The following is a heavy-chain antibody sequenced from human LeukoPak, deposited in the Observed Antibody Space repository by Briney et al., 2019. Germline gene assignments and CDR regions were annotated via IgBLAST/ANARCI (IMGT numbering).Heavy chain of an antibody. CDR3: ARGGLTESVDY. CDR1: GYTFTIYG. J-gene: IGHJ4*02. D-gene: IGHD3-10*01. V-gene: IGHV1-18*01. Sequence: ASVKVSFTSSGYTFTIYGFTWVRQPPGQGLEWMGWISAYNGNTNYVQKLQGRVTMSTDTSTSTVYMELRSLRSDDTAVYYCARGGLTESVDYWGQGTLVTVSS. CDR2: ISAYNGNT.